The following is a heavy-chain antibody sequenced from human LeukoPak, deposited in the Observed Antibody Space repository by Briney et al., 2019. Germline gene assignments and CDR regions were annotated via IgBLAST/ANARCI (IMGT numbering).Heavy chain of an antibody. V-gene: IGHV4-34*01. J-gene: IGHJ4*02. CDR2: VHHSGGT. CDR1: GGSFSGYY. Sequence: SETLSLTCAVYGGSFSGYYWSWIRQPPGKGLEWIGEVHHSGGTNYNPSLQSRVSISVDTSKNQFSLKMSSVTAADTAVYYCARGNNYYDRSGFSDYWGQGTQVTVSS. CDR3: ARGNNYYDRSGFSDY. D-gene: IGHD3-22*01.